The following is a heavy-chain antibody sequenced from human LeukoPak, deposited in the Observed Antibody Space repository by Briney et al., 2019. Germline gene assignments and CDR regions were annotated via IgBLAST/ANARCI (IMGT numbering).Heavy chain of an antibody. CDR3: ARYCTGSSCSAGGNYYGIDV. Sequence: TGGSLRLSCAASGFTFSSYAMTWVRQAPGKGLEWVSAISGSGGSTYYADFVKGRFTISRDNSKSTLYLQMNSLRAEDTALYYCARYCTGSSCSAGGNYYGIDVWGQGTTVTISS. V-gene: IGHV3-23*01. CDR1: GFTFSSYA. J-gene: IGHJ6*02. D-gene: IGHD2-2*01. CDR2: ISGSGGST.